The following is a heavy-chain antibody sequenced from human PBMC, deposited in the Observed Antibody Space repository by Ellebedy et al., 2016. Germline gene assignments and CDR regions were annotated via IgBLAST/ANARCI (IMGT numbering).Heavy chain of an antibody. V-gene: IGHV3-15*01. CDR3: RGEMAAIIS. CDR2: VKSKSDGGTI. Sequence: GESLKISCSASGFTVSSCGKYWVRQAPGKGLEWVGRVKSKSDGGTIDYAAPLKGRFTISRDDSENMVYLEMNSLTTEDTAVYYCRGEMAAIISWGQGTQVTVSS. D-gene: IGHD3-16*01. J-gene: IGHJ5*02. CDR1: GFTVSSCG.